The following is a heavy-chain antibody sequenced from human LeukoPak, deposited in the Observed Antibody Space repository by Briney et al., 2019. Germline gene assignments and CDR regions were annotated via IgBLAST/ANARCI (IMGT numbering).Heavy chain of an antibody. Sequence: GGSLRLSCAASGFTFSDHYMDWVRQAPGKGLEWVGRTRNKANSYTTEYAASVKGRFTISRDDSKNSLYLQMNSLKTEDTAVYYCARVLYYGSGSLDYGGQGTRVTVSS. CDR3: ARVLYYGSGSLDY. CDR2: TRNKANSYTT. V-gene: IGHV3-72*01. J-gene: IGHJ4*02. D-gene: IGHD3-10*01. CDR1: GFTFSDHY.